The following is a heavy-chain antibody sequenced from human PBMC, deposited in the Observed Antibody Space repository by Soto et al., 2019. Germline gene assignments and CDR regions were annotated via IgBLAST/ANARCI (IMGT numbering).Heavy chain of an antibody. CDR2: INGYNGNT. V-gene: IGHV1-18*01. CDR3: ARDLTYVGPFDI. CDR1: GYTFTSYG. Sequence: ASVKVSCKASGYTFTSYGISWVRQAPGQGLEWMGWINGYNGNTNHAQKLQGRVTMSTDTSTSTAYMELRSLRSDDTAVYYCARDLTYVGPFDIWGQGTMVTVSS. J-gene: IGHJ3*02. D-gene: IGHD7-27*01.